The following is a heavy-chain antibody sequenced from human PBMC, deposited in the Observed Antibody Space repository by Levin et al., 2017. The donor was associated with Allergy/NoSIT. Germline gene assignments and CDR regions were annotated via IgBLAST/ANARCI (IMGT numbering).Heavy chain of an antibody. CDR2: ISYNGIS. J-gene: IGHJ2*01. D-gene: IGHD6-13*01. CDR3: ATGAMPATARNWYFDL. V-gene: IGHV4-59*12. CDR1: GDSISRYY. Sequence: SETLSLTCALSGDSISRYYWSWIRQPPGEALEWIGFISYNGISIYSPSLKSRVTMSVDTSKNQLSLRLNSVTAADTAVYYCATGAMPATARNWYFDLWGRGTLVTVSS.